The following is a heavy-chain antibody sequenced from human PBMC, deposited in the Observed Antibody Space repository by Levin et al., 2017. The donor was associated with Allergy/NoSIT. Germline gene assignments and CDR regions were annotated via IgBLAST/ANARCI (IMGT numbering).Heavy chain of an antibody. CDR2: INHSGST. J-gene: IGHJ4*02. CDR3: ARLTPTYYYDSSGYYRDY. D-gene: IGHD3-22*01. Sequence: SETLSLTCAVYGGSFSGYYWSWIRQPPGKGLEWIGEINHSGSTNYNPSLKSRVTISVDTSKNQFSLKLSSVTAADTAVYYCARLTPTYYYDSSGYYRDYWGQGTLVTVSS. CDR1: GGSFSGYY. V-gene: IGHV4-34*01.